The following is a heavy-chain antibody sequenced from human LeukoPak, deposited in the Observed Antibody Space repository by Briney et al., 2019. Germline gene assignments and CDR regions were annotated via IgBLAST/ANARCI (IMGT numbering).Heavy chain of an antibody. CDR1: GGSFSGYY. J-gene: IGHJ4*02. CDR3: ARGPGGVTTVLDY. V-gene: IGHV4-34*01. Sequence: SETLSLTCAVYGGSFSGYYWSWIRQPPGKGLEWIGEINHSGSTNYNPSLKSRVTISVDTSKNQFSLKLSSVTAADTAVYYCARGPGGVTTVLDYWGQGTLVTVSP. CDR2: INHSGST. D-gene: IGHD4-17*01.